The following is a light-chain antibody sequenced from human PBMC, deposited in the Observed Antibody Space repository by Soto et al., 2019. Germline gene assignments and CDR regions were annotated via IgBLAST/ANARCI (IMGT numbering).Light chain of an antibody. CDR2: GAS. CDR1: QSVSSNY. Sequence: EIVLTQSPATLSLSPGERATLSCRASQSVSSNYLAWYQHKPGQAPRLLIYGASSRATVIPDRFSGSGSGTDFTLIISRLEPEDFAVYYCQQYGNSFVGFGQGTKVDNK. CDR3: QQYGNSFVG. J-gene: IGKJ1*01. V-gene: IGKV3-20*01.